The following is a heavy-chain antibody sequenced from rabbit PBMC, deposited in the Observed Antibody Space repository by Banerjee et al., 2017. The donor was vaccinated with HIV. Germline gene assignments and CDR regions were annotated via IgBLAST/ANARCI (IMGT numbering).Heavy chain of an antibody. V-gene: IGHV1S36*01. D-gene: IGHD4-2*01. CDR3: AREPDYAAYFDL. J-gene: IGHJ4*01. CDR2: NAGSGTA. Sequence: QEQLVESGGGLVQPGGSLTLSCTVSGFSLSSYGISWVRQAPGKGLEWIGYNAGSGTAYYSSWVNGRFTISKTSTTVTLQMTSLTVADTATYFCAREPDYAAYFDLWGPGPWSPS. CDR1: GFSLSSYG.